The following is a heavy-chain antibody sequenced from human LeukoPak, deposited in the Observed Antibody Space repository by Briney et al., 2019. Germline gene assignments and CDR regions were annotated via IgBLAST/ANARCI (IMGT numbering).Heavy chain of an antibody. CDR3: ARLGSSSWYGYYYYYMDV. D-gene: IGHD6-13*01. J-gene: IGHJ6*03. CDR2: IYYSGST. Sequence: SETLSLTCAVYGGSFSGYYWSWIRQPPGKGLEWIGSIYYSGSTYYNPSLKSRVTISVDTSKNQFSLELSSVTAADTAVYYCARLGSSSWYGYYYYYMDVWGKGTTVTISS. CDR1: GGSFSGYY. V-gene: IGHV4-34*01.